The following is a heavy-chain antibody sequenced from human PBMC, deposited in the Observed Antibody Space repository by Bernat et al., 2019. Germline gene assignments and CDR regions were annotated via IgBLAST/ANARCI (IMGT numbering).Heavy chain of an antibody. D-gene: IGHD6-13*01. Sequence: EVQLVESGGGLVQPGGSLRLSCAASGFTFSSYWMHWVRQAPGKGLVWVSRINSDGSSTSYADSVKGRFTISRDNAKNTLYLQMNSLRAEDTAVYYCAREGVGYSSSWYDRSLNRYYYYGMDVWGQGTTVTVSS. CDR2: INSDGSST. CDR3: AREGVGYSSSWYDRSLNRYYYYGMDV. CDR1: GFTFSSYW. J-gene: IGHJ6*02. V-gene: IGHV3-74*01.